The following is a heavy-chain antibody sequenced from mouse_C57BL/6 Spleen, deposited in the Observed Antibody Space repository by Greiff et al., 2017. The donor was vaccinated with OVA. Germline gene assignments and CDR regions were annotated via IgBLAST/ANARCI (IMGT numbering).Heavy chain of an antibody. D-gene: IGHD2-2*01. J-gene: IGHJ2*01. V-gene: IGHV6-6*01. CDR1: GFTFSDAW. CDR3: TTMVTSYFDY. Sequence: EVQLQQSGGGLVQPGGSMKLSCAASGFTFSDAWMDWVRQSPEKGLEWVAEIRNKANNHATYYAESVKGRFTISRDDSKSSVYLQMNILRAEDTGIYYCTTMVTSYFDYWGQGTTLTVSS. CDR2: IRNKANNHAT.